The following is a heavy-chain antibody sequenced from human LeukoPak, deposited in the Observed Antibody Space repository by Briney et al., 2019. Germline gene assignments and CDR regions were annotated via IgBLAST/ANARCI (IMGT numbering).Heavy chain of an antibody. CDR3: AKGGEGGSHRYFEY. J-gene: IGHJ4*02. Sequence: PGRSLRLSCAASGFTFSSYGMHWVRQAPGKGLEWVAVISYDGSNKYYADSVKGRFTSSRDNSKNTLYLQMNSLRPEDTAVYYCAKGGEGGSHRYFEYWGQGTLVTVSS. V-gene: IGHV3-30*18. CDR2: ISYDGSNK. D-gene: IGHD1-26*01. CDR1: GFTFSSYG.